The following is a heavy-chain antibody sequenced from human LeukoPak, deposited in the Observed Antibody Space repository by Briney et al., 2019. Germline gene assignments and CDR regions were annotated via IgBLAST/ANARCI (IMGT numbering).Heavy chain of an antibody. CDR3: AKARLRAGDPIDY. CDR1: GFTFSSYG. CDR2: ISYDGSNK. Sequence: PGRSLRLSCAASGFTFSSYGMHWVRQAPGKGLEWVAVISYDGSNKCYADSVKGRFTISRDNSKNTLYLQMNSLRAEDTAVYYCAKARLRAGDPIDYWGQGTLVTVSS. J-gene: IGHJ4*02. D-gene: IGHD2-21*02. V-gene: IGHV3-30*18.